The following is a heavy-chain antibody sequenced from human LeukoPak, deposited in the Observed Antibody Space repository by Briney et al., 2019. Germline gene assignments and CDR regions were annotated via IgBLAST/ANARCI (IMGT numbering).Heavy chain of an antibody. J-gene: IGHJ3*02. D-gene: IGHD5-18*01. V-gene: IGHV3-30*02. CDR3: ARERLLSNAFDI. Sequence: GGSLRLSCEASGFTFSSFGMHWVRQAPGKGLEWVAFIRRDGDVIYYADSVKGRFTISRDNPRNMVYLQLNSLRPEDTAVYYCARERLLSNAFDIWGQGTMVTVSS. CDR2: IRRDGDVI. CDR1: GFTFSSFG.